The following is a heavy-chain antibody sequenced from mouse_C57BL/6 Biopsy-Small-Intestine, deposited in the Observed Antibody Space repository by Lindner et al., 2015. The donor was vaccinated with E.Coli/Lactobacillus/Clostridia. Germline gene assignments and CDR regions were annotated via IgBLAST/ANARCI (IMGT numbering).Heavy chain of an antibody. CDR2: MNPDSGNT. D-gene: IGHD1-1*02. CDR3: SRGGAISTWLYFQNYFDF. Sequence: SVKVSCKVSGYSFTGYYIHWVRQAPGQGLEWMGWMNPDSGNTHYSQRFQGRVTMTRDTSTSTAYMEMTNLRSDDTAIYYCSRGGAISTWLYFQNYFDFWGQGTLATVS. CDR1: GYSFTGYY. V-gene: IGHV1S61*01. J-gene: IGHJ3*01.